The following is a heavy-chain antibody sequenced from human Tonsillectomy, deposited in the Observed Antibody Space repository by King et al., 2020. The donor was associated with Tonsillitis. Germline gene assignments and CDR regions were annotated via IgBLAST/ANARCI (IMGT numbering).Heavy chain of an antibody. CDR1: GGSISSGSYY. J-gene: IGHJ4*02. D-gene: IGHD3-22*01. CDR2: IYTSGST. V-gene: IGHV4-61*02. CDR3: ARDWGNDYYDSAFDS. Sequence: QLQESGPGLVKPSQTLSLTCTVSGGSISSGSYYWRWIRQPAGKGLEWIGRIYTSGSTNYNPSLKSRVTISVDTSKNQFSLKLSSVTAADTAVYYCARDWGNDYYDSAFDSWGQGTLITVSS.